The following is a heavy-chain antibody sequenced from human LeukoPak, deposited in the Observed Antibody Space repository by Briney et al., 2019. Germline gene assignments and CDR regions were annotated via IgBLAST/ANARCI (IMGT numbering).Heavy chain of an antibody. D-gene: IGHD3-22*01. CDR1: GDSVRTNNYY. V-gene: IGHV4-61*01. CDR2: IYYSGST. CDR3: ARAYYYDPPFNWFDP. Sequence: SETLSLTCTVSGDSVRTNNYYWSWIRQPPGEGLEWIGYIYYSGSTNYNPSLKSRVTISVDTSKNQFSLKLSSVTAADTAVYYCARAYYYDPPFNWFDPWGQGTLVTVSS. J-gene: IGHJ5*02.